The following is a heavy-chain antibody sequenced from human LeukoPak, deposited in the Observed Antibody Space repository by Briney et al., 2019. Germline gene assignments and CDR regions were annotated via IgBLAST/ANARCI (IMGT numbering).Heavy chain of an antibody. Sequence: PGRSLRLSCIASGFTFDDYAMHWVRHAPGKGLEWVSGISWNSGSIGYADSVKGRFTISRDNAKNSLYLQMNSLRAEDTAVYYCARGPRYSSGWYGYWGQGTLVTVSS. V-gene: IGHV3-9*01. J-gene: IGHJ4*02. CDR2: ISWNSGSI. CDR3: ARGPRYSSGWYGY. D-gene: IGHD6-19*01. CDR1: GFTFDDYA.